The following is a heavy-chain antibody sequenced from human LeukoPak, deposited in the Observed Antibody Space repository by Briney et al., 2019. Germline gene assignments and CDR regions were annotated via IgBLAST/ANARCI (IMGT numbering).Heavy chain of an antibody. V-gene: IGHV4-4*07. J-gene: IGHJ4*02. CDR3: ARDHGSGSQRYFDY. Sequence: PSETLSLTCTVSGASISTYYWSWIRPPAGKGLEWIGRIYTSGNTNYNPSLKSRVTMSVDTSEKQFSLKLSSVTAADTAVYFCARDHGSGSQRYFDYWGQGTLVTVSS. CDR2: IYTSGNT. D-gene: IGHD3-10*01. CDR1: GASISTYY.